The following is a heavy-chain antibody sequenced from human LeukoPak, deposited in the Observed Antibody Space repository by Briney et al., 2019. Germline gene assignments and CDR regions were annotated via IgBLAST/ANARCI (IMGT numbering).Heavy chain of an antibody. D-gene: IGHD3-10*01. V-gene: IGHV3-7*01. CDR2: INQDGSEK. J-gene: IGHJ3*02. Sequence: GGSLRLSYAASGFTFSNYWMSWVRQAPGKGLEWVANINQDGSEKHYVDSVKGRFTISRDNAQNSLSLQINSLRAEDTAVYYCARSYRGPSAFDIWGQGTMVSVSS. CDR3: ARSYRGPSAFDI. CDR1: GFTFSNYW.